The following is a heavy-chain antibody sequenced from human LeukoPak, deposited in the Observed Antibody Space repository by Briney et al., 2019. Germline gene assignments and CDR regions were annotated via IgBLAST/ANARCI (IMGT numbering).Heavy chain of an antibody. CDR2: IYSGGST. CDR3: TTKRGYSYGYAD. D-gene: IGHD5-18*01. V-gene: IGHV3-66*01. CDR1: GFTVSSNY. J-gene: IGHJ4*02. Sequence: GGSLSLSCAASGFTVSSNYMSWVRQAPGGGLEWLSVIYSGGSTYYADSVKGRFTIARDNSKNTLYLQMNSLRAEDTAGYYCTTKRGYSYGYADWGQGTLVTVSS.